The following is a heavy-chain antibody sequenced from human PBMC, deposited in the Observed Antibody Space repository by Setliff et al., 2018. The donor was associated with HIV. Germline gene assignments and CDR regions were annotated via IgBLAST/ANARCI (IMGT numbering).Heavy chain of an antibody. J-gene: IGHJ6*03. Sequence: SETLSLTCAVYGEAFSDYYWSWIRLPPGKGLEWIGEINHSGSTNYNPSLKSRVTISVDTSKNQFSLKLSSVSAADTAVYYCARAQLPPTYIDVWGKGTTVTVSS. V-gene: IGHV4-34*01. CDR3: ARAQLPPTYIDV. CDR2: INHSGST. D-gene: IGHD2-2*01. CDR1: GEAFSDYY.